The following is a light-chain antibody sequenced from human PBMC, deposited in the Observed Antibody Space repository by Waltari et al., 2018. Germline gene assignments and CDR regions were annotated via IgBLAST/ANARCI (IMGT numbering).Light chain of an antibody. CDR1: QRVNSRY. CDR2: GTS. CDR3: QQYGDSPPYT. Sequence: EIVLTQSPGILSLSPGERATLSCRASQRVNSRYLAWYQQKPGQAPRLLIYGTSSRPTGIPDRFSGSGSETDFTLTINRLEPEDFAVYYCQQYGDSPPYTFGQGTKLEIK. V-gene: IGKV3-20*01. J-gene: IGKJ2*01.